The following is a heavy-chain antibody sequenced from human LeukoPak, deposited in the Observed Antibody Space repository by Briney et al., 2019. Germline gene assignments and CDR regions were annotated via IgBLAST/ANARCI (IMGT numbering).Heavy chain of an antibody. Sequence: GESLKISCKASGYSFTTYWIGWVRQMPGKGLEWMGIIYPSDSDTTYSPSFQGQVTIPADKSISTAYLQWSSLKASDTAMYYCARLISDSWYYFDSWGQGTLVTVSS. D-gene: IGHD6-13*01. CDR2: IYPSDSDT. V-gene: IGHV5-51*01. CDR3: ARLISDSWYYFDS. CDR1: GYSFTTYW. J-gene: IGHJ4*02.